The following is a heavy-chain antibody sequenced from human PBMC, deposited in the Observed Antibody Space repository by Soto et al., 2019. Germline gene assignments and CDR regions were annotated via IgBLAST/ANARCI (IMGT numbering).Heavy chain of an antibody. CDR1: GFTFSSYA. J-gene: IGHJ4*02. Sequence: GGSLKLSCAASGFTFSSYAMSWVRQAPGKGLEWVSAISGSGGSTYYADSVKGRFTISRDNSKNTLYLQMNSLRAEDTAVYYCAKDYGGRQLLPFDYWGQGTLVTVSS. V-gene: IGHV3-23*01. CDR3: AKDYGGRQLLPFDY. D-gene: IGHD2-2*01. CDR2: ISGSGGST.